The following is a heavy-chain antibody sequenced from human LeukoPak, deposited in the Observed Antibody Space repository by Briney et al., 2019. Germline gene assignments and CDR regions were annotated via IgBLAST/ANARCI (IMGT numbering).Heavy chain of an antibody. J-gene: IGHJ4*02. D-gene: IGHD3-16*02. CDR2: ISSSSYI. Sequence: GGSLRLSCAASGFTFSSYSMNWVRQAPGKGLEWVSSISSSSYIYYADSVKGRFTISRDNAKNSLYLQMNSLRAEDTAVYYCARVGFDYVWGSYRYSDYWGQGTLVTVSS. CDR3: ARVGFDYVWGSYRYSDY. CDR1: GFTFSSYS. V-gene: IGHV3-21*01.